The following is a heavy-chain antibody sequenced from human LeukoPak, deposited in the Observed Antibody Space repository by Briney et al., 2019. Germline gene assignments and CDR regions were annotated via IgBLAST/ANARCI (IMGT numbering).Heavy chain of an antibody. Sequence: PGRSLRLSCAASGFTLSTSGLHWVRQAPGKGLEWVAVISHDGTYKYYADSVKGRFTISRVNSKNTLYMEMNSLRPEDTAVYYCANSLSYDTRGYQIDYWGQGTLVTVSS. J-gene: IGHJ4*02. V-gene: IGHV3-30*18. D-gene: IGHD3-22*01. CDR3: ANSLSYDTRGYQIDY. CDR1: GFTLSTSG. CDR2: ISHDGTYK.